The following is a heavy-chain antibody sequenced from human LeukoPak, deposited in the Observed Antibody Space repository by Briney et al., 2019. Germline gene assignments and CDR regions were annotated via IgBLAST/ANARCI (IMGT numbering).Heavy chain of an antibody. V-gene: IGHV4-59*12. CDR1: GGSLSNYY. Sequence: KTSETLSLTCTVSGGSLSNYYWTWIRQPPGKGLEWIGYISYSGSANYNPSLKSRLTISVDTSKNQFSLKLSSVTAADTAVYYCARAENDSSGYYLYYFDYWGQGTLVTVSS. J-gene: IGHJ4*02. D-gene: IGHD3-22*01. CDR2: ISYSGSA. CDR3: ARAENDSSGYYLYYFDY.